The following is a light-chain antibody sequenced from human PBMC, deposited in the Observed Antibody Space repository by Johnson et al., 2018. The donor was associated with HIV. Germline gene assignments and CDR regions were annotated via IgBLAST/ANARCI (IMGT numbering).Light chain of an antibody. J-gene: IGLJ1*01. Sequence: QSLLTQPPSVSAAPGQKVTISCSGSSSNIGNNYVSWYQQLPGTAPKLLIYENNKRPSGIPDRFSGSKSGTSATLGITGLQTGDEADYYCGTWDSSLRVSYVFGTGTKVTVL. V-gene: IGLV1-51*02. CDR2: ENN. CDR1: SSNIGNNY. CDR3: GTWDSSLRVSYV.